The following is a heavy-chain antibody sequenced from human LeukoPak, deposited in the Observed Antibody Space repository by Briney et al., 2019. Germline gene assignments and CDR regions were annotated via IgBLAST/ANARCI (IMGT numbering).Heavy chain of an antibody. CDR2: IFTSESP. V-gene: IGHV4-4*07. D-gene: IGHD1-26*01. Sequence: SETLSLTCTVSGGSISSYYWSWIRQPAGKGLEWIGRIFTSESPNYNPSLKSRVTISVDTSKNQFSVQLNSVTAADTAVYYCARGSSWELPHFDYWGQGTLVTVSS. CDR3: ARGSSWELPHFDY. CDR1: GGSISSYY. J-gene: IGHJ4*02.